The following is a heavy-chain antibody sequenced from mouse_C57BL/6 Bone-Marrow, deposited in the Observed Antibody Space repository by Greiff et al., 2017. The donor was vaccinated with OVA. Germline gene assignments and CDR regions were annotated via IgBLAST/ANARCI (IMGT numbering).Heavy chain of an antibody. J-gene: IGHJ1*03. CDR1: GFTFSDYY. V-gene: IGHV5-16*01. D-gene: IGHD1-1*01. CDR3: ARDQSITTVVAHWYFDV. Sequence: EVQVVESEGGLVQPGSSMKLSCTASGFTFSDYYMAWVRQVPEKGLEWVANINYDGSSTYYLDSLKSRFIISRDNAKNILYLQMSSLKSEDTATYYCARDQSITTVVAHWYFDVWGTGTTVTVSS. CDR2: INYDGSST.